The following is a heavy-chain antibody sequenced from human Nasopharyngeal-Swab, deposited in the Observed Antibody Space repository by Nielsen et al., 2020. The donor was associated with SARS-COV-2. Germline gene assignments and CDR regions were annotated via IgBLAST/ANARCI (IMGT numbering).Heavy chain of an antibody. J-gene: IGHJ4*02. V-gene: IGHV3-23*01. CDR3: AKGLWFGELLSGLNY. Sequence: GGSLRLSCAASGFTFSSYAMSWVRQAPGKGLEWVSSISGSGGNTYYADSVKGRFTISRDNSKNTLYLQMNSLKAEDTAVYYCAKGLWFGELLSGLNYWGQGTLVTVSS. CDR2: ISGSGGNT. CDR1: GFTFSSYA. D-gene: IGHD3-10*01.